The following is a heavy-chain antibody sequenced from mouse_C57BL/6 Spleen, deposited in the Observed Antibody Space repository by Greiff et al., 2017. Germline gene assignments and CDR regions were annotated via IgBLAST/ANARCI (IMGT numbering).Heavy chain of an antibody. J-gene: IGHJ4*01. CDR1: GYTFTGYW. Sequence: VQVVESGAELMKPGASVTLSCKATGYTFTGYWIEWVKQRPGHGLEWIGEILPGSGSTNYNEKFKGKDTFTADTSSNTAYMQLSSLTTEGSAIYDGARGEESYGSSHAMGCWGQGTSVTVAS. V-gene: IGHV1-9*01. D-gene: IGHD1-1*01. CDR3: ARGEESYGSSHAMGC. CDR2: ILPGSGST.